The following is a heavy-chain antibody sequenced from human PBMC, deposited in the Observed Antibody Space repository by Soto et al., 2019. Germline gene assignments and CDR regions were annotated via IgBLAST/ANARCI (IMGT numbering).Heavy chain of an antibody. CDR2: IYWDDDK. CDR1: GFSLTTSGVG. CDR3: AHRVLRTVFGLVTTTAIYFDF. V-gene: IGHV2-5*02. D-gene: IGHD3-3*01. J-gene: IGHJ4*02. Sequence: QITLNESGPTVVRPTETLTLTCRFSGFSLTTSGVGVGWIRQSPGKAPEWLALIYWDDDKRYSVALKSRLTINKDTSKNQVVLTVSDLDPTDTATYYCAHRVLRTVFGLVTTTAIYFDFWGQGTPVAVSS.